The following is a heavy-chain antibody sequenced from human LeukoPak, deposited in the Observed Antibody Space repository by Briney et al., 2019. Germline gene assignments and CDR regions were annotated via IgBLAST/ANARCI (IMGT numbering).Heavy chain of an antibody. CDR3: ARHGDGGDLLTYF. V-gene: IGHV4-39*01. Sequence: SETLSLTCTVSGGSLYSRSNYWPWIRQPPGKGLEWIGAIYYSGTTFYNPSLKSRVTISVDTSKNQFSLKLTSVTADTAVYYGARHGDGGDLLTYFGGQGILVTVSS. CDR2: IYYSGTT. J-gene: IGHJ4*02. D-gene: IGHD3-9*01. CDR1: GGSLYSRSNY.